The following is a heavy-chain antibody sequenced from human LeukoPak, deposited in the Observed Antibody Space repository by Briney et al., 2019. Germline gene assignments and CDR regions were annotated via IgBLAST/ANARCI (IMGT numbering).Heavy chain of an antibody. CDR1: GASISNY. CDR2: FYNSGST. CDR3: ARDRPYYYGSGSYRQFDI. V-gene: IGHV4-4*07. J-gene: IGHJ3*02. D-gene: IGHD3-10*01. Sequence: PSETLSLTCSVSGASISNYWSWIRQPAGKGLEFIGLFYNSGSTNCNPSLKSRVTMSVDKSKNQFSLKLSSVTAADTAVYYCARDRPYYYGSGSYRQFDIWGQGTMVTVSS.